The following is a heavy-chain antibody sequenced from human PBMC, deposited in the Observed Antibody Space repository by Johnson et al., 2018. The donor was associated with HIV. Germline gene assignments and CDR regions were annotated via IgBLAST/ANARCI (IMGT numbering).Heavy chain of an antibody. J-gene: IGHJ3*02. CDR1: GFTFSDYG. CDR3: ARGASIVTGYHAFDI. CDR2: ISYDGSNK. Sequence: QVQLVESGGGVVQPGRSLRLSCAASGFTFSDYGMHWVRQAPGKGLEWLAVISYDGSNKYYADSVKGRFTISRDNAKNSLYLQMNSLRADDTALYYCARGASIVTGYHAFDIWGQGTMVTVSS. D-gene: IGHD3-9*01. V-gene: IGHV3-30*19.